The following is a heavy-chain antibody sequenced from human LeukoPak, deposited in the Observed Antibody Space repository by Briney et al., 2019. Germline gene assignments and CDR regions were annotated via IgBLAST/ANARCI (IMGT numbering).Heavy chain of an antibody. CDR3: ASDLIY. J-gene: IGHJ4*02. CDR1: GFTFTFSNYG. Sequence: GGSLRLSCAASGFTFTFSNYGMHWVRQAPGKGLEWVSVIYGVDGTSYADSVKGRFTISRDNSKNTVYLQMNSLRVEDTALYYCASDLIYWGQGTLVTVSS. V-gene: IGHV3-53*01. CDR2: IYGVDGT.